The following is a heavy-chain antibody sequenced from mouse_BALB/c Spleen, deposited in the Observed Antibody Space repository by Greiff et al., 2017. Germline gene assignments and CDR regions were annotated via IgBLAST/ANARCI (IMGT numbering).Heavy chain of an antibody. V-gene: IGHV10S3*01. Sequence: TGGGLVQPKGSLKLSCAASGFTFNTNAMNWVRQAPGKGLEWVARIRSKSNNYATYYADSVKDRFTISRDDSQSMLYLQMNNLKTEDTAMYYCVRNWDYWGQGTTLTVSS. J-gene: IGHJ2*01. CDR3: VRNWDY. CDR2: IRSKSNNYAT. D-gene: IGHD4-1*01. CDR1: GFTFNTNA.